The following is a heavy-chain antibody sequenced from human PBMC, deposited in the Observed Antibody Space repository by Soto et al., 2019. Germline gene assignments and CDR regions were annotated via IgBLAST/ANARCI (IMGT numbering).Heavy chain of an antibody. CDR1: GFIVSSAW. J-gene: IGHJ5*02. V-gene: IGHV3-15*07. CDR2: IKSKIDGGTT. Sequence: EVQLVESGGGLVKPGGSLRLSCTVSGFIVSSAWMNWVRQAPGKGLEWVCRIKSKIDGGTTDYAAPVQGRFTISLEDSKNMLYLQMESLRTEDTAVYYCTTAPKRALTEDTARSWGQGTLVTVSS. CDR3: TTAPKRALTEDTARS. D-gene: IGHD2-21*02.